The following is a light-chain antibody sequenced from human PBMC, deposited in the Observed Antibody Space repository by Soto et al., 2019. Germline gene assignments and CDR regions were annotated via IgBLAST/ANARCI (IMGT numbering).Light chain of an antibody. CDR1: QNISPG. CDR2: KAS. Sequence: DIQMTQSPSTVSASVGDRVTITCRASQNISPGLAWYQQKPGKAPKLLIYKASTLVSGVSSRFSGSGSGTEFTLTIDSLQPDDFATYYCQQYESTFITFGQGTRLETK. CDR3: QQYESTFIT. V-gene: IGKV1-5*03. J-gene: IGKJ5*01.